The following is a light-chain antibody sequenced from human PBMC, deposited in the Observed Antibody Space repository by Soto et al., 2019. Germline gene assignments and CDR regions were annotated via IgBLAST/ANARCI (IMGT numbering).Light chain of an antibody. Sequence: EIVLTQSPGTLSLSPGERATLSCRASQSVSSSYLAWYQQKPGQAPRLLIYGASSRATGIPDRFSGSGSGTDFTLTISRLEPEDFAVYYFQQYGSSPHTFGQGTRWIS. V-gene: IGKV3-20*01. CDR2: GAS. CDR3: QQYGSSPHT. J-gene: IGKJ1*01. CDR1: QSVSSSY.